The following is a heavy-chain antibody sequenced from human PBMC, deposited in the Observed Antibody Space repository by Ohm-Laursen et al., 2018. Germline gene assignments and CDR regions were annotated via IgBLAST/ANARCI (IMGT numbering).Heavy chain of an antibody. CDR2: INPSGGSI. J-gene: IGHJ6*02. V-gene: IGHV1-46*01. CDR3: ARDYRLIVVVPAAPYGMDV. Sequence: SVKVSCKASGYTFTSYYMHWVRQAPGQGLEWMGIINPSGGSISYAQKFQGRVTMTRDTSTSTVYMELSSLRSEDTAVYYCARDYRLIVVVPAAPYGMDVWGQGTTVTVSS. D-gene: IGHD2-2*01. CDR1: GYTFTSYY.